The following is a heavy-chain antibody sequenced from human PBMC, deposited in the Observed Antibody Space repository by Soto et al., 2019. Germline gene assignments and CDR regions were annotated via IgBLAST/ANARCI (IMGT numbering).Heavy chain of an antibody. CDR2: IIPILGIA. CDR3: ARDMGKGRGGFDY. Sequence: QVQLVQSGAEVKKPGSSVKVSCKASGGTFSSYTISWVRQAPGQGREWMGRIIPILGIANYAQKFQGRVTITADKSTSTAYMELSSLRSEDTAVYYCARDMGKGRGGFDYWGQGTLVTVSS. V-gene: IGHV1-69*08. D-gene: IGHD3-10*01. CDR1: GGTFSSYT. J-gene: IGHJ4*02.